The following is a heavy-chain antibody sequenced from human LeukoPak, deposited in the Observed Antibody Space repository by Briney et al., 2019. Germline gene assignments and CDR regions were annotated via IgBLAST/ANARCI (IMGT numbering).Heavy chain of an antibody. CDR1: GYTFTSHY. V-gene: IGHV1-18*04. J-gene: IGHJ4*02. Sequence: ASMKVSCTTSGYTFTSHYVSWVRQAPGQGLEWMGWISGYNAKTQYVQKFQGRITMTIDTSTTTAYMELRSLRSDDTAVYYCARVRDYYASSDYSDYWGQGPLVTVSS. CDR3: ARVRDYYASSDYSDY. CDR2: ISGYNAKT. D-gene: IGHD3-22*01.